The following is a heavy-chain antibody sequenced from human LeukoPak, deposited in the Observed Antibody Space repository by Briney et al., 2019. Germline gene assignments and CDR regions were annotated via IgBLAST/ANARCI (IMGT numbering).Heavy chain of an antibody. CDR2: INPNSGGT. V-gene: IGHV1-2*02. CDR3: ARVYTYGDYFYPFDY. Sequence: VASVKVSCKASGYTFTGYYMHWVRQAPGQGLEWMGWINPNSGGTNYAQKFQGRVTMTRDTSISTAYMELSRLRSDDTAVYYCARVYTYGDYFYPFDYWGQGTLVTVSS. J-gene: IGHJ4*02. D-gene: IGHD4-17*01. CDR1: GYTFTGYY.